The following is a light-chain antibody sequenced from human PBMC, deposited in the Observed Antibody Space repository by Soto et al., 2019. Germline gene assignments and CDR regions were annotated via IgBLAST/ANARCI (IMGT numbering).Light chain of an antibody. V-gene: IGKV3D-15*01. CDR2: GAS. J-gene: IGKJ1*01. Sequence: EILMTQSPATLSVSPGERATLSCRASQSVSSNLAWYQQKPGQAPRLLIYGASNRATGIPDRFSGSGSGTDFTLTISRLEPEDFAVYYCQQYDNWPWTFGQGTKVDIK. CDR3: QQYDNWPWT. CDR1: QSVSSN.